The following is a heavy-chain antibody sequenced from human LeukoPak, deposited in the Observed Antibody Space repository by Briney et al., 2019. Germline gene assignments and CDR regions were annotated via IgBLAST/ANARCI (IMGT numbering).Heavy chain of an antibody. V-gene: IGHV1-8*01. J-gene: IGHJ4*02. CDR3: ARAVPGFGVAY. CDR1: GTPSPSYV. CDR2: LNPTGGNP. Sequence: GASVKVSCKASGTPSPSYVITWVGQATGQGLEWMGWLNPTGGNPGYAQKSQGRVPMTRNTSISTAYMERSSLRSEDTAVYYCARAVPGFGVAYWGQGPLVTVSS. D-gene: IGHD3-10*01.